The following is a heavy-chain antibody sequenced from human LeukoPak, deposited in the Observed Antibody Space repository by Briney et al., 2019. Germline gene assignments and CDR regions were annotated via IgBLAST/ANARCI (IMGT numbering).Heavy chain of an antibody. CDR3: ARDSGYYLYYFDY. CDR2: INAGNGNT. J-gene: IGHJ4*02. V-gene: IGHV1-3*01. Sequence: ASVKVSCKASGGTFSSYAISWVRQAPGQGLEWMGWINAGNGNTKYSQKFQGRVTITRDTSASTAYMELSSLRSEDTAVYYCARDSGYYLYYFDYWGQGTLVTVSS. D-gene: IGHD3-22*01. CDR1: GGTFSSYA.